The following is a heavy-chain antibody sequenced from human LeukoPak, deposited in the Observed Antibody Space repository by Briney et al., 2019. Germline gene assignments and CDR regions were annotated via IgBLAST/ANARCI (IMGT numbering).Heavy chain of an antibody. CDR2: INHSGST. D-gene: IGHD3-10*01. Sequence: PSETLSLTCAVYGGSFSGYYWSWIRQPPGKGLEWIGEINHSGSTNYNPSLKSRVTISVDTSKNQFSLKLSSVTATDTAVYYCARHGKGTMVRGVITRLDPWGQGTLVTVSS. CDR1: GGSFSGYY. J-gene: IGHJ5*02. CDR3: ARHGKGTMVRGVITRLDP. V-gene: IGHV4-34*01.